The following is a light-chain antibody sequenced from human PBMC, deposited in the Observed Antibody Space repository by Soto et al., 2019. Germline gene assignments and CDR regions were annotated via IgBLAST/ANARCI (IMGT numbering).Light chain of an antibody. J-gene: IGKJ1*01. CDR1: QSLVFSDGNTY. CDR2: KVS. CDR3: MQGTRWLWT. Sequence: DVVLTQSPLSLPVALGQPASISCRSSQSLVFSDGNTYLNWFQQRPGQSPRRLIYKVSNRDSGVADRLSGSASVLDFTLKISRVESEDVGVYYCMQGTRWLWTFGQGTKVEIK. V-gene: IGKV2-30*01.